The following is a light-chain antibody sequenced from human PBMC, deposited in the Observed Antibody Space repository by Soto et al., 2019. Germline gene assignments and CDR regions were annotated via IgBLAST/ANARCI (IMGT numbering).Light chain of an antibody. V-gene: IGLV2-11*01. CDR1: SSDVGGYNY. Sequence: QSVLTQPRSVSGSPGQSVTISCTGTSSDVGGYNYVSWYQQHPGKAPKLMIYDVSERPSGVPDRFSGSKSGNTASLTISGLQAEDEADYYCCSYAGTDTLRFGGGTKLTVL. J-gene: IGLJ2*01. CDR3: CSYAGTDTLR. CDR2: DVS.